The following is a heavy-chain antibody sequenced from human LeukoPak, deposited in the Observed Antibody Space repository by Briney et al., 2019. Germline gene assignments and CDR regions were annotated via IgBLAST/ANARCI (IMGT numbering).Heavy chain of an antibody. CDR3: AKDRPYISSWYGCSTP. V-gene: IGHV3-21*04. CDR2: ISSRSSYI. J-gene: IGHJ5*02. D-gene: IGHD6-13*01. CDR1: GFTFSTYT. Sequence: GGSLRLSCAASGFTFSTYTMNWVRQAPGKGLEWVSSISSRSSYIYYADSVKGRFTISRDSSRSTLYLQMHSLRAEDTAVYYCAKDRPYISSWYGCSTPWGQGTLVTVSS.